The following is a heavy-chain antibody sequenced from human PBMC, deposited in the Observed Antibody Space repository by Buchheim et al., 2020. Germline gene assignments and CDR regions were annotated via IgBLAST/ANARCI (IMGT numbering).Heavy chain of an antibody. Sequence: QVQLVESGGGVVQPGRSLRLSCAASGFTFSSYAMHWVRQATGKGLEWVAVISYDGSNKYYADYVKGRFTXSRENSKNTLYLQMNILRAEDTAVYYCARDRGYYDSSGYPKRGYYYGMDVWGQGTT. V-gene: IGHV3-30*04. CDR1: GFTFSSYA. CDR2: ISYDGSNK. D-gene: IGHD3-22*01. J-gene: IGHJ6*02. CDR3: ARDRGYYDSSGYPKRGYYYGMDV.